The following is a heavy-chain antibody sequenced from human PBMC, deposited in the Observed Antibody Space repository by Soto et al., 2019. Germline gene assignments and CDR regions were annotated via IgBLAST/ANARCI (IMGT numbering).Heavy chain of an antibody. CDR1: GVSSSSYY. V-gene: IGHV4-59*01. D-gene: IGHD6-13*01. J-gene: IGHJ5*02. Sequence: DTLSLTCPFSGVSSSSYYLSWLRPPPGKGLEWIGYIYYIGSTNYNPSLKSRVTISVDTSKNQFSLKLSSVTAADTAVYYCARAPPNRVNWFDPWGRGTLVTGSS. CDR3: ARAPPNRVNWFDP. CDR2: IYYIGST.